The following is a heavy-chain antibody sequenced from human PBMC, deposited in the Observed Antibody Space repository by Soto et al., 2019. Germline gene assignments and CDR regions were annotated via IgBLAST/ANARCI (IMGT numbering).Heavy chain of an antibody. V-gene: IGHV3-30*18. D-gene: IGHD5-18*01. CDR1: GFTFSSYG. Sequence: PGGSLRLSCAASGFTFSSYGMHWVRQAPGKGLEWVAVISYDGSNKYYADSVKGRFTISRDNAKNTLYLQMNSLRAEDTALYYCAKDGYSYGYRPSYYYYYYMDVWGKGTTVTVSS. CDR3: AKDGYSYGYRPSYYYYYYMDV. CDR2: ISYDGSNK. J-gene: IGHJ6*03.